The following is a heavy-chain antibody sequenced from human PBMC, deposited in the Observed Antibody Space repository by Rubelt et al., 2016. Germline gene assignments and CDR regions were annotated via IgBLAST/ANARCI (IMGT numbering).Heavy chain of an antibody. Sequence: VQLVESGGGLVKPGGSLRLSCAASGFTVSNNYMSWVRQAPGKGLEWVSVIYSGGSTYYADSVKGRFTISRDNAKNRRYLQRNSLRAEDTAVYYCARDAPSYDSSGYYFDYWGQGTLVTVSS. V-gene: IGHV3-66*01. J-gene: IGHJ4*02. CDR2: IYSGGST. D-gene: IGHD3-22*01. CDR3: ARDAPSYDSSGYYFDY. CDR1: GFTVSNNY.